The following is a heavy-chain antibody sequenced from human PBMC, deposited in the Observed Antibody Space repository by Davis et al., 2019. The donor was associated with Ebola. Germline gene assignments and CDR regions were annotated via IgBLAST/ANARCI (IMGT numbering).Heavy chain of an antibody. CDR1: GGTFSSYA. CDR3: ARGEVTNYYDSSGVGGPFDY. V-gene: IGHV1-69*13. J-gene: IGHJ4*02. CDR2: IIPIFGTA. Sequence: SVKVSCKASGGTFSSYAISWVRQAPGQGLEWMGGIIPIFGTANYAQKFQGRVTITADESTSTAYMELSSLRSEDTAVYYCARGEVTNYYDSSGVGGPFDYWGQGTLVTVSS. D-gene: IGHD3-22*01.